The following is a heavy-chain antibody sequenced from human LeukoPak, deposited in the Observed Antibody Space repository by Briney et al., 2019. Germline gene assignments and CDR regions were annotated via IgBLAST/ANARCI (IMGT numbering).Heavy chain of an antibody. Sequence: PGGSLRLSCAASGLTFSGYWMNWVRQAPGKGLEWVANIKPDGSEKYYVDSVKGRFTISRDNAKNSLYLQMTSLRAEDTAVYYCARNRDYGQTGYFDYWGQGTLVTVSS. CDR2: IKPDGSEK. J-gene: IGHJ4*02. D-gene: IGHD4/OR15-4a*01. CDR1: GLTFSGYW. CDR3: ARNRDYGQTGYFDY. V-gene: IGHV3-7*02.